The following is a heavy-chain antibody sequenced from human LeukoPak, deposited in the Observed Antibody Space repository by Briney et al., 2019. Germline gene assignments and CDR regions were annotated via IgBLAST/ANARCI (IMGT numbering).Heavy chain of an antibody. V-gene: IGHV1-8*01. CDR1: GYTFTSYD. D-gene: IGHD3-3*01. J-gene: IGHJ6*02. CDR2: VNPNSGNT. CDR3: ARSLTRVTIFGVARYGLDV. Sequence: ASVKVSCKASGYTFTSYDINWVRQATGQGLEWMGWVNPNSGNTGFAQKFQGRVTMTRNTSISTAYMELSSLRSEDTAVYYCARSLTRVTIFGVARYGLDVWGQGTTVTVSS.